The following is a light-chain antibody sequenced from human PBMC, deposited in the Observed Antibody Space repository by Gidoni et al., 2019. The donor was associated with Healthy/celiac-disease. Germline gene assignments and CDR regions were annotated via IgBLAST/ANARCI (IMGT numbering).Light chain of an antibody. CDR1: SGSIASNY. CDR2: EDN. J-gene: IGLJ3*02. Sequence: NVMLTQPHSVSESEGKTVTISCTGSSGSIASNYVQWYQQRPGSAPTTVIYEDNQRPSGVPARFSGSIDSSSNSASLTISGLKTEDEADYYCQSYDSSNHWVFGGGTKLTVL. CDR3: QSYDSSNHWV. V-gene: IGLV6-57*02.